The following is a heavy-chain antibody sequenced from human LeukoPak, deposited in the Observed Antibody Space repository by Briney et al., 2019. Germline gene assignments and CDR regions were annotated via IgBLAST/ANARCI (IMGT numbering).Heavy chain of an antibody. CDR2: IYPGDSDT. J-gene: IGHJ4*02. CDR3: VRALGYCSSGSCYYYDY. Sequence: GASLKISFKGSAYRFTSYWIGWVRQMPGKGLEWMGIIYPGDSDTRYSTTFQGQVTISADKSISTAYLQWSSLKASDTAMYYCVRALGYCSSGSCYYYDYWGQGTLVTVSS. V-gene: IGHV5-51*01. CDR1: AYRFTSYW. D-gene: IGHD2-15*01.